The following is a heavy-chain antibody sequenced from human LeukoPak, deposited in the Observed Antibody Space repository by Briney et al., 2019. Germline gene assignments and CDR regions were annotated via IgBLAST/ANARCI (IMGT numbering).Heavy chain of an antibody. CDR3: ARSVVVPATDAFDI. J-gene: IGHJ3*02. CDR2: INPNSGGT. V-gene: IGHV1-2*02. D-gene: IGHD2-2*01. Sequence: ASVKVSCKASGYTFTGYYMHWVRQAPGQGLEWMGWINPNSGGTNYAQKFQGRVTMTRDTSISTAYMELSRLRSDDTAVYYCARSVVVPATDAFDIWGQGTMVTVSS. CDR1: GYTFTGYY.